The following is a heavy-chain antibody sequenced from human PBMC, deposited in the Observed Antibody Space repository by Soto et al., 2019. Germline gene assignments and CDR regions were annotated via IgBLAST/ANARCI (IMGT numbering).Heavy chain of an antibody. V-gene: IGHV4-34*01. CDR3: ARVPLSRDGYNYVLHYFDY. J-gene: IGHJ4*02. CDR1: GGSFSGYY. D-gene: IGHD5-12*01. CDR2: INHSGST. Sequence: SETLSLTCAVYGGSFSGYYWSWIRQPPGKGLEWIGEINHSGSTNYNPSLKSRVTISVDTSKNQFSLKLSSVTAADTAVYYCARVPLSRDGYNYVLHYFDYWGQGTLVNVS.